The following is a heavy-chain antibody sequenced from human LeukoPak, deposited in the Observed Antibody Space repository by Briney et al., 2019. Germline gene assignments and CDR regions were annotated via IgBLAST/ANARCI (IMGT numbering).Heavy chain of an antibody. CDR2: IYYSGST. Sequence: SETLSLTCSVSGVSISSFYWSWIRQPPGKGLEWIGYIYYSGSTNYNPSLKSRVTISVDTSRNQFSLKLTSVTAADTAVYYCARDQDGGNSPGYFDLWGRGTLVTVSS. D-gene: IGHD4-23*01. CDR1: GVSISSFY. V-gene: IGHV4-59*12. J-gene: IGHJ2*01. CDR3: ARDQDGGNSPGYFDL.